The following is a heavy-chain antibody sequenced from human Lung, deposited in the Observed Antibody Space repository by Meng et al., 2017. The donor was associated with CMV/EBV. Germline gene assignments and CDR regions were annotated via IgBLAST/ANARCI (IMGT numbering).Heavy chain of an antibody. J-gene: IGHJ1*01. CDR1: GDSITNPNW. V-gene: IGHV4-4*02. D-gene: IGHD3-10*01. Sequence: VQLRASGPARVKPSETLSLTCAVSGDSITNPNWRAGVRQPPGKGLEWIGEIPHRGSSAYNPSLKSRVSMSIDKSKNQLSLKLTSVTAADTAVYHCLRRSGGSVWGQGTLVTVSS. CDR3: LRRSGGSV. CDR2: IPHRGSS.